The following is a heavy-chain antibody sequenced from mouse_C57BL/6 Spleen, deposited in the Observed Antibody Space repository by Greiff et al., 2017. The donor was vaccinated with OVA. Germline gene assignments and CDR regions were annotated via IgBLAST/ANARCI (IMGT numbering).Heavy chain of an antibody. Sequence: VQLQESGAELVKPGASVKLSCKASGYTFTSYWMHWVKQRPGQGLEWIGMIHPNSGSTNYNEKFKSKATLTVDKSSSTAYMQLSSLTSEDSAVYYCARNDGYDFDYWGQGTTLTVSS. D-gene: IGHD2-2*01. V-gene: IGHV1-64*01. CDR2: IHPNSGST. CDR1: GYTFTSYW. CDR3: ARNDGYDFDY. J-gene: IGHJ2*01.